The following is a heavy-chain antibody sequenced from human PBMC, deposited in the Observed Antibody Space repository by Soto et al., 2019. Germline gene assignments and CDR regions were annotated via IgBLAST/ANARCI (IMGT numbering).Heavy chain of an antibody. CDR1: GFTFSSYA. D-gene: IGHD6-6*01. J-gene: IGHJ6*02. Sequence: GGSLRLSCAASGFTFSSYAMSWVRQAPGKGLEWVSAISGSGGSTSYADSVKGRFTFSRDNSKNTLYLQMNSLRAEDTAVYYCASLVAAPSSFSSYYYGMDVWGQGTTVTVSS. CDR2: ISGSGGST. V-gene: IGHV3-23*01. CDR3: ASLVAAPSSFSSYYYGMDV.